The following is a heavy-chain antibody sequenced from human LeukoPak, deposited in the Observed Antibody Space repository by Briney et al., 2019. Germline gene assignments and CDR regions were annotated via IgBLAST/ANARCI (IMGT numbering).Heavy chain of an antibody. CDR1: GGSFSGYY. D-gene: IGHD6-13*01. J-gene: IGHJ4*02. CDR2: INHSGST. Sequence: SETLSLTCAVYGGSFSGYYWSWIRQPPGKGLEWIGEINHSGSTNYNPSLKSRVTISVDTSKNQFSLKLSSVTAADTAVYYCGRGVKAAAVRYWGQGTLVTVSS. V-gene: IGHV4-34*01. CDR3: GRGVKAAAVRY.